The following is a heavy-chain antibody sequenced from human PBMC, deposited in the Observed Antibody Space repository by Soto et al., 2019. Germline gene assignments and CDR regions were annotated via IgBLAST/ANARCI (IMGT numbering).Heavy chain of an antibody. J-gene: IGHJ4*02. CDR3: ARISPAGIAVAGVDY. Sequence: GGSLRLSCAASGFIFSSSWMSWVRLTPGKGLQWVATIKQTATEEYYVDSVKGRFTVSRDNAKNSLYLQMNSLRAEDTAVYYCARISPAGIAVAGVDYWGQGTLVTVSS. V-gene: IGHV3-7*04. CDR1: GFIFSSSW. CDR2: IKQTATEE. D-gene: IGHD6-19*01.